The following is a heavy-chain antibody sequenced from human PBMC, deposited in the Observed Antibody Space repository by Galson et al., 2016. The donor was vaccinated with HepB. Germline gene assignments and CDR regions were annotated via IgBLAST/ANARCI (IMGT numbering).Heavy chain of an antibody. CDR3: APGSIGAPFDY. CDR1: GFFTFSSYG. V-gene: IGHV3-30*03. Sequence: SLRLSCAVSGFFTFSSYGMHWVRQAPGKGLAWVALISYDGSDKYYADSVKGRFTISRDHSKNTLYLQMNSLRAEDTAVYYCAPGSIGAPFDYWGQGTLVTVSS. CDR2: ISYDGSDK. J-gene: IGHJ4*02. D-gene: IGHD3-10*01.